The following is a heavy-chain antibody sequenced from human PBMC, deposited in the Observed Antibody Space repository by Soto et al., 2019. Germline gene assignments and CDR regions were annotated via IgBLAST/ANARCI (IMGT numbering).Heavy chain of an antibody. J-gene: IGHJ4*02. Sequence: PXGTLSLRCVVSDKSIRKDIWWNWVRQPPGQGLEWIGEVHHTKRAFYNPALRSRVTVSADLFNSKIFLEVHSLGAADTAVYYCARAGFCNLDSWGQGTPVTVSS. CDR3: ARAGFCNLDS. D-gene: IGHD2-21*01. CDR1: DKSIRKDIW. CDR2: VHHTKRA. V-gene: IGHV4-4*02.